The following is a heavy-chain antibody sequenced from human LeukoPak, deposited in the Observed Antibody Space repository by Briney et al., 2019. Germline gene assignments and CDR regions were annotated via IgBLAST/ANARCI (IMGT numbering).Heavy chain of an antibody. CDR2: ISSSGSTI. Sequence: GGSLRLSCAASGFTFSSYEMNWVRQAPGKGLEWVSYISSSGSTIYYADSVKGRFTISRDNAKNSLYLQMNSLRAEDTAVYYCARSPGIAARRGNYYYMDSWGKGTTVTVSS. V-gene: IGHV3-48*03. J-gene: IGHJ6*03. CDR1: GFTFSSYE. D-gene: IGHD6-6*01. CDR3: ARSPGIAARRGNYYYMDS.